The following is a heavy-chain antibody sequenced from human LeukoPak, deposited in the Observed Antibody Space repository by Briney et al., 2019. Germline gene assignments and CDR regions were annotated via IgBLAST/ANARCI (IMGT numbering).Heavy chain of an antibody. D-gene: IGHD3-22*01. CDR3: ACLTTADAFDI. CDR1: GGSINSYY. V-gene: IGHV4-59*01. Sequence: SETLSLTCTVSGGSINSYYWSWIRQPPGKGLEWIGYIYDSGSTNYNPSLKSRVTISVDMSKNQFSLKLSSVTAADTAVYYCACLTTADAFDIWGQGTMVTVS. CDR2: IYDSGST. J-gene: IGHJ3*02.